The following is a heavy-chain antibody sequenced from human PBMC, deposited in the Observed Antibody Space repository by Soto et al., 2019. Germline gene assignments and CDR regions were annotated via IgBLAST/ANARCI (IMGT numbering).Heavy chain of an antibody. V-gene: IGHV4-30-2*01. Sequence: QLQLQESGSGLVKPSQTLSLTCAVSGGSISSGGYSWSWIRQPPGKGMEWLGYIYHSGSTYYNPSLQSRVTISVDRSKNQFSRKLSSVTAADMAVYYCARGGYSYGSFDYWGQGTLVTVSS. CDR2: IYHSGST. CDR3: ARGGYSYGSFDY. CDR1: GGSISSGGYS. D-gene: IGHD5-18*01. J-gene: IGHJ4*02.